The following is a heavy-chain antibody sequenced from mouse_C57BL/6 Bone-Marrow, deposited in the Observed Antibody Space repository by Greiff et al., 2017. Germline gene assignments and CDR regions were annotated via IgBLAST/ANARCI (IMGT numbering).Heavy chain of an antibody. CDR3: AREYYGSSGAFYYYAMDY. Sequence: EVKLMESGGGLVKPGGSLKLSCAASGFTFSSYAMSWVRQTPEKRLEWVATISDGGSYTYYPDNVKGRFTISRDNAKNNLYLQMSHLKSEDTAMYYCAREYYGSSGAFYYYAMDYWGQGTSVTVSS. D-gene: IGHD1-1*01. CDR2: ISDGGSYT. V-gene: IGHV5-4*01. J-gene: IGHJ4*01. CDR1: GFTFSSYA.